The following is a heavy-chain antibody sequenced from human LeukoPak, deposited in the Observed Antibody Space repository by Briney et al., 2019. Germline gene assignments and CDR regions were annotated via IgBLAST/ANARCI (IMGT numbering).Heavy chain of an antibody. CDR3: ARGYCSGGTCRAGWFDP. V-gene: IGHV4-30-4*01. CDR1: GGSLSSGDYY. J-gene: IGHJ5*02. CDR2: MYYSGST. D-gene: IGHD2-15*01. Sequence: SETLSVTCTVSGGSLSSGDYYWSWIRQPPGKGLEWIGYMYYSGSTYYNPSLKSRVTISVDTSKNQFSLKLSSVTAADTAVYYCARGYCSGGTCRAGWFDPWGQGTLVTVSS.